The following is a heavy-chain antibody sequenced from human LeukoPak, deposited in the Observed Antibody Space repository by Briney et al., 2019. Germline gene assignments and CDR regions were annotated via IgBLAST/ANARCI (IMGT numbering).Heavy chain of an antibody. CDR3: ARVKAQAARYYGMDV. Sequence: PETLSLTCTVSGGSISSYYWSWIRQPPGKGLEWIGYIYYSGSTNYNPSLKSRVTISVDTSKNQFSLKLSSVTAADTAVYYCARVKAQAARYYGMDVWGQGTTVTVSS. V-gene: IGHV4-59*01. CDR2: IYYSGST. D-gene: IGHD6-25*01. J-gene: IGHJ6*02. CDR1: GGSISSYY.